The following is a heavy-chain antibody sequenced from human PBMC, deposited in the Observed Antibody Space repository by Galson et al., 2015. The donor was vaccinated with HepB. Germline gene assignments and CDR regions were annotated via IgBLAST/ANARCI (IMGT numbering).Heavy chain of an antibody. CDR3: ARDGAAADTGDAFDI. J-gene: IGHJ3*02. D-gene: IGHD6-25*01. Sequence: SLRLSCAASGFTFSSYWMSWVRQAPGKGLEWVANIKQDGSEKYYVDSVKGRFTISRDNAKNSLYLQMNSLRAEDTAVYYCARDGAAADTGDAFDIWGQGTMVTVSS. V-gene: IGHV3-7*03. CDR1: GFTFSSYW. CDR2: IKQDGSEK.